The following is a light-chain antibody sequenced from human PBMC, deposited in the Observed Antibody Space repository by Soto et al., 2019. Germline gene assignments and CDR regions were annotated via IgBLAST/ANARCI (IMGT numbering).Light chain of an antibody. CDR2: DAS. J-gene: IGKJ5*01. Sequence: LAERPATQSCTSGGRATLFCKASQSVSSYLAWYQQKPGQAPRLLIYDASNRATGIPARFSGSWSGTDSTLSIRSLAPEDFAVYFSQPRRHLASPTIGLGTRLEIK. CDR3: QPRRHLASPT. CDR1: QSVSSY. V-gene: IGKV3-11*01.